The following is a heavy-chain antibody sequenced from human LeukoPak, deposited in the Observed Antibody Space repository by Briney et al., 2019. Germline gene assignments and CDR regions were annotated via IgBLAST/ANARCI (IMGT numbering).Heavy chain of an antibody. CDR3: ARENPSGYYNRPIDY. Sequence: SETLSLTCTVSGASISSYYWSWIRQPPGKGLEWLGDIYYSGSIKYNPSLKSRVTMSVDTSKNQFSLKLSSVTAADTAIYYCARENPSGYYNRPIDYWGQGTLVTVSS. V-gene: IGHV4-59*01. D-gene: IGHD3-22*01. CDR2: IYYSGSI. CDR1: GASISSYY. J-gene: IGHJ4*02.